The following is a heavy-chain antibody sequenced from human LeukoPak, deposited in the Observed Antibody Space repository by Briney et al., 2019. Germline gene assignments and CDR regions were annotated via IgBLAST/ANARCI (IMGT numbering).Heavy chain of an antibody. D-gene: IGHD3-22*01. J-gene: IGHJ3*02. CDR3: ARVIYYDSSLFDI. CDR1: GGSFSGYY. CDR2: INHSGST. V-gene: IGHV4-34*01. Sequence: SETLSLTCAVYGGSFSGYYWSWIRQPPGKGLEWIGEINHSGSTNYNPSLKSRVTISVDTSKNQFSLKLSSVTAADTAVYYCARVIYYDSSLFDIWGQGTMVTVSS.